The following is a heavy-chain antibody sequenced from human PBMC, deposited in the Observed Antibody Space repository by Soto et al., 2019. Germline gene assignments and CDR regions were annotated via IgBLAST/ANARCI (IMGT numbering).Heavy chain of an antibody. CDR3: AQGVGIAAAGPDYYFDY. V-gene: IGHV2-70*01. Sequence: GSGPKRVSTKQTLTQTCTFCGFSLSNSEMCVSWIRQPPGKALEWLALIDWDDDKYYSTSLKTRLTISKDTSKNQVVLTMTSMDPVDTATYYCAQGVGIAAAGPDYYFDYWGQGTLVTVSS. CDR2: IDWDDDK. J-gene: IGHJ4*02. D-gene: IGHD6-13*01. CDR1: GFSLSNSEMC.